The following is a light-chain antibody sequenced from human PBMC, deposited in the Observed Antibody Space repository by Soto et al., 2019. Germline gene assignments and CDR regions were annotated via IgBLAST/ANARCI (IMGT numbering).Light chain of an antibody. CDR2: DAS. J-gene: IGKJ4*01. V-gene: IGKV1-5*01. Sequence: DIQMTQSPSTLSASVGDRVTITCRASRSISNWLAWYQQRPGIAPKLLIFDASILQSGVPSRFSGSGSGTEFTLSVSRLQTDDFATYYCQQYGSFSPNTLGGGTKVDIK. CDR3: QQYGSFSPNT. CDR1: RSISNW.